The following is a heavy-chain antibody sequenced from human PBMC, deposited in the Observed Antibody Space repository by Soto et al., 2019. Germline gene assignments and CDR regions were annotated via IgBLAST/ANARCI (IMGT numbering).Heavy chain of an antibody. J-gene: IGHJ4*02. CDR2: ISYDGDSI. CDR1: GFTFRIYT. V-gene: IGHV3-30-3*01. Sequence: GGSLRLSCAASGFTFRIYTMHWVRQAPGKGLEWVSVISYDGDSIFYTDSVKGRFTISRDNSKNTLYLQMNSLRAEDTAVYYCAAAEQWLADPFDYWGQGTLVTVSS. D-gene: IGHD6-19*01. CDR3: AAAEQWLADPFDY.